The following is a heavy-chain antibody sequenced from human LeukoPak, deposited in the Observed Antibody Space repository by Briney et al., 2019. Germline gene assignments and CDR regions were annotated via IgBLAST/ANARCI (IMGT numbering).Heavy chain of an antibody. Sequence: GGSLRLSCAASGFTFGSYAMSWVRQAPGKGLEWVSAISGSGGSTYYADSVKGRFTISRDNSKNTLYLQMNSLRAEDTAVYYCAKHQLYGDYPNDAFDIWGQGTMVTVSS. CDR2: ISGSGGST. D-gene: IGHD4-17*01. V-gene: IGHV3-23*01. CDR3: AKHQLYGDYPNDAFDI. J-gene: IGHJ3*02. CDR1: GFTFGSYA.